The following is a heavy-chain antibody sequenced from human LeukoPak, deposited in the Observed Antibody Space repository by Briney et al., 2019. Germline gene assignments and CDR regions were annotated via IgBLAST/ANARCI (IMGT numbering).Heavy chain of an antibody. D-gene: IGHD4-17*01. CDR2: LYPDEPNA. CDR3: AGGHDYGDYVNAFHL. CDR1: GFRFTGYC. V-gene: IGHV5-51*01. Sequence: GESLRISCKASGFRFTGYCIGWVRQVPGKGLEWMGILYPDEPNAIYSPSFQGQVTMSVDKSIDTAYLQWSSLKASDTAMYYCAGGHDYGDYVNAFHLWGQGTMVSVSS. J-gene: IGHJ3*01.